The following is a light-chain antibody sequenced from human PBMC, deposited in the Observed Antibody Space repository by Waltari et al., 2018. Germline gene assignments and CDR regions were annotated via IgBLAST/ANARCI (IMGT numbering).Light chain of an antibody. CDR2: GTI. Sequence: QSVLTQPPSVSGAPGQRVTVPCTGTSSSIGSGYDVPWYQHLPGTAPQLLILGTIIRPSGVPDRFSGSKSGTSASLAITGLQAEDEGDYYCQSYDSSLSGSNVFGTGTKVTVL. V-gene: IGLV1-40*01. CDR1: SSSIGSGYD. CDR3: QSYDSSLSGSNV. J-gene: IGLJ1*01.